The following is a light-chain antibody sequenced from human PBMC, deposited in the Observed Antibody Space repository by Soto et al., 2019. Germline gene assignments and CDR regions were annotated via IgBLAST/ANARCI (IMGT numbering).Light chain of an antibody. J-gene: IGLJ2*01. CDR3: QAWDVSIGI. CDR1: KLGDKY. Sequence: SYELTLPPSVSVSPGQTASITCSGNKLGDKYASWYQQKPGQSPVVVIYKDNKRPSGIPERFSGSNSGNTATLTISGTQALDEADYYCQAWDVSIGIFGGGTKLTVL. CDR2: KDN. V-gene: IGLV3-1*01.